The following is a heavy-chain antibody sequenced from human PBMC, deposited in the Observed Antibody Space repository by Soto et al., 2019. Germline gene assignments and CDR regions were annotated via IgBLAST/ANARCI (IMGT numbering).Heavy chain of an antibody. CDR1: GGSISSGGYY. CDR2: NYYSGIT. Sequence: QVQLQESGPGLVKPSQTLSLTCTVSGGSISSGGYYWTWIRQHPGKGLEWIGYNYYSGITYYNPSLKSRVTISLDTSKNQFSRKLSSVTAADTAVYSCASGSSIAGLYYGMDVWGQGTTVTVSS. J-gene: IGHJ6*02. CDR3: ASGSSIAGLYYGMDV. D-gene: IGHD6-6*01. V-gene: IGHV4-31*03.